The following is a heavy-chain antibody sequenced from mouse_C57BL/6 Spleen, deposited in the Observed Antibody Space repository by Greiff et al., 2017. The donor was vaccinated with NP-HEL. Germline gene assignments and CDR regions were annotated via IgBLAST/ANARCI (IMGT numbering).Heavy chain of an antibody. V-gene: IGHV1-15*01. D-gene: IGHD1-1*01. CDR2: IDPETGGT. J-gene: IGHJ1*03. CDR1: GYTFTDYE. Sequence: VQLQQSGAELVRPGASVTLSCKASGYTFTDYEMHWVKQTPVHGLEWIGAIDPETGGTAYNQKFKGKAILTADKSSSTAYMELRSLTSEDSAVYYCTRWGTVVRYFDVWGTGTTVTVSS. CDR3: TRWGTVVRYFDV.